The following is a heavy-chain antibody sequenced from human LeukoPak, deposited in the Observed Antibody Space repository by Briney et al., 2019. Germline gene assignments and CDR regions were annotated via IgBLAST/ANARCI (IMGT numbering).Heavy chain of an antibody. CDR3: ARDRGYCSGGSCYQDHGNAFDI. V-gene: IGHV3-66*01. Sequence: GGSLRLSCAASGFTVSSNYMSWVRQAPGKGLEWVSVIYSGGSTYYADSVKGRFTISRDNSKNTLYLQMNSLRAEDTAVYYCARDRGYCSGGSCYQDHGNAFDIWGQGTMVTVSS. D-gene: IGHD2-15*01. CDR2: IYSGGST. CDR1: GFTVSSNY. J-gene: IGHJ3*02.